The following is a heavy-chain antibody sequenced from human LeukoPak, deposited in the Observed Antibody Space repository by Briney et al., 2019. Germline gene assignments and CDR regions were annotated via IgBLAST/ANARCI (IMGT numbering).Heavy chain of an antibody. Sequence: SETLSLTCAVYGGSFSGYYWSWIRQPPGKGLEWIGEINHSGSTNYNPSLKSRVTISVDTSKNQFSLKLSSVTAADTAVYYCARVVTMVRGVINNWFDPWGQGTLVTVSS. J-gene: IGHJ5*02. CDR3: ARVVTMVRGVINNWFDP. CDR2: INHSGST. D-gene: IGHD3-10*01. CDR1: GGSFSGYY. V-gene: IGHV4-34*01.